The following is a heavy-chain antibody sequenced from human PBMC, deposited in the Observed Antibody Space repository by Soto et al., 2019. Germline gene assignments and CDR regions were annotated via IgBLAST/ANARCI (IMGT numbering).Heavy chain of an antibody. V-gene: IGHV4-59*12. CDR1: GGSISSYY. Sequence: SETLSFTCTVSGGSISSYYWSWIRQPPGKGLEWIGYIYYSGSTNYNPSLKSRVTISVDTSKNQFSLKLTSLTAADTAVYYCSEGAYLAYWGQGTLVTVSS. CDR2: IYYSGST. CDR3: SEGAYLAY. J-gene: IGHJ4*02.